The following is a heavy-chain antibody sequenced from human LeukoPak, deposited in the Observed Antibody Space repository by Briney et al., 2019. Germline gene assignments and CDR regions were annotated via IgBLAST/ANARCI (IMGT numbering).Heavy chain of an antibody. V-gene: IGHV3-23*01. CDR3: AKGGSTSCPDY. CDR2: ISVSGGST. CDR1: GFSFNNYA. D-gene: IGHD2-2*01. Sequence: GGSLRLSCAAAGFSFNNYAMSWGRQAPGKGLEWVSGISVSGGSTFYADSVKGRFTISRDNSKNTLYLQMNSLRAEDTAVYYCAKGGSTSCPDYWGQGTLVTVSS. J-gene: IGHJ4*02.